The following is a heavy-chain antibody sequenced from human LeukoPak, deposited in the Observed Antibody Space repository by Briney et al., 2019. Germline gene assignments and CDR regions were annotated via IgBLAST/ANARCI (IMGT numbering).Heavy chain of an antibody. CDR2: IYYSGST. CDR1: GGSISSSSYY. Sequence: PSETLSLTCTVSGGSISSSSYYWLWIRQPPGKGLEWIGSIYYSGSTYYNPSLKSRVTMSVDTSKNQISLKLSSVTAADTAVYYCARVLRGDYYYMDVWGKGTTVTIS. CDR3: ARVLRGDYYYMDV. V-gene: IGHV4-39*07. J-gene: IGHJ6*03. D-gene: IGHD3-10*01.